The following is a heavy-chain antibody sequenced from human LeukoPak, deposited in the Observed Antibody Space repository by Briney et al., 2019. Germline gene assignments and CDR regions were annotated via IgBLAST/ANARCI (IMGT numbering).Heavy chain of an antibody. CDR3: TRAAVAGGPFDY. D-gene: IGHD6-19*01. CDR2: ISSSGITK. Sequence: GGSLRLSCAASGFTFSSYEMNWVRQAPGKGLEWVSYISSSGITKYYADSGKGRFTISRDNAKNSLYLQMNSLRAEDMAIYYCTRAAVAGGPFDYWSQGTLVTVSS. J-gene: IGHJ4*02. V-gene: IGHV3-48*03. CDR1: GFTFSSYE.